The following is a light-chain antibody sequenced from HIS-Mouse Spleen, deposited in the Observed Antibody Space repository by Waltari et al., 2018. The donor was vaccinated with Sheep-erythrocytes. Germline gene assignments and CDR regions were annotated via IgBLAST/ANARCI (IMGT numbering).Light chain of an antibody. V-gene: IGLV6-57*02. Sequence: NFMLTQPHSVSESPGKPVTISCTGSSASIASSSVQRYQQRPGSAPTTVIYEDNQRPSGVPDRFSGSIDSSSNSASLTISGLKTEDEADYYCQSYDSSNFWVFGGGTKLTVL. CDR2: EDN. CDR1: SASIASSS. J-gene: IGLJ3*02. CDR3: QSYDSSNFWV.